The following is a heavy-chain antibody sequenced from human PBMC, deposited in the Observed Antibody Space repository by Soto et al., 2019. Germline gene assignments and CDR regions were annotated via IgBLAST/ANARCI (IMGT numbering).Heavy chain of an antibody. CDR1: GFTFSSYA. CDR2: ITCNSSSI. Sequence: GGSLRLSCEASGFTFSSYAMHWVRQAPGKGLEWVANITCNSSSIYYADSVKGRFTISRDNAKNSLYLQMNSLRAEDTAVYYCAREGALLNWFDPWGQGTLVTVSS. CDR3: AREGALLNWFDP. V-gene: IGHV3-48*01. J-gene: IGHJ5*02. D-gene: IGHD2-21*01.